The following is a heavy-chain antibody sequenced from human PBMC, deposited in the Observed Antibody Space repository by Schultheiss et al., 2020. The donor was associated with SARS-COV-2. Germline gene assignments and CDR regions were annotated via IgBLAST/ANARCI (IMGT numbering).Heavy chain of an antibody. CDR1: GFTFTTSA. CDR2: INAGNGNT. CDR3: AREAVGAAYDAFDI. J-gene: IGHJ3*02. D-gene: IGHD1-26*01. Sequence: ASVKVSCKASGFTFTTSAMQWVRQARGQRLEWIGWINAGNGNTKYSQKFQGRVTITRDTSASTAYMELSSLRSEDTAVYYCAREAVGAAYDAFDIWGQGTMVTVSS. V-gene: IGHV1-3*01.